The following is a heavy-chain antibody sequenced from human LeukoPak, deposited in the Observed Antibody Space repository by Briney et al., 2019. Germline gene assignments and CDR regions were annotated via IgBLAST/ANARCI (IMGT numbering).Heavy chain of an antibody. J-gene: IGHJ4*02. CDR1: GFTFSSYT. Sequence: GGSLRLSCAASGFTFSSYTMNWVRQAPGKGLEWVSLISSSSSHIHYADSVRGRFTISRDNSKNTLYLQMNSLRAEDTAVYYCAKDGLWFGESPRAKGGQGTLVTVSS. CDR3: AKDGLWFGESPRAK. D-gene: IGHD3-10*01. V-gene: IGHV3-21*04. CDR2: ISSSSSHI.